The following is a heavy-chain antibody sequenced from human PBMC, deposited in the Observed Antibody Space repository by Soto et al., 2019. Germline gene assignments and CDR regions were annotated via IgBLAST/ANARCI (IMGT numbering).Heavy chain of an antibody. CDR2: ISGSGDST. J-gene: IGHJ4*02. CDR3: ATALYSGFTY. D-gene: IGHD1-26*01. CDR1: GFTFSVYA. V-gene: IGHV3-23*01. Sequence: EVRLLESGGGLVQPGGSLRLSCAASGFTFSVYAMSWVRQAPGKGLEWVSGISGSGDSTHYADSVKGRFTVSRDNSKSMLYLQTNSLRAEDTAIYYCATALYSGFTYWVQGTVVTVSS.